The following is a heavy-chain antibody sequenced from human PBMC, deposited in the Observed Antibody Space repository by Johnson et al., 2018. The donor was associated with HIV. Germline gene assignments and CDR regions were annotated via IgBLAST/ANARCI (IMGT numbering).Heavy chain of an antibody. CDR1: GFTFSSYA. CDR3: ARDVIAAAGTGAFDI. V-gene: IGHV3-30-3*01. CDR2: ISYDGSNK. J-gene: IGHJ3*02. Sequence: VQLLESGGGVVQPGRSLRLSCAASGFTFSSYAMHWVRQAPGKGLEWVAVISYDGSNKYYADSVKGRFTISRDNAKNSLYLQMNSLRAEDPALYYGARDVIAAAGTGAFDIWGQGTMVTVSS. D-gene: IGHD6-13*01.